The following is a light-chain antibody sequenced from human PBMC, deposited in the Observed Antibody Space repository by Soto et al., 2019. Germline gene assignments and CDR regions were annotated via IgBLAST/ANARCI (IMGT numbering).Light chain of an antibody. CDR1: QSIGDT. V-gene: IGKV3-15*01. J-gene: IGKJ5*01. Sequence: EIVMTQSPATLSVSPGGRATLSCRASQSIGDTLAWYQQKPGQAPRLLVYGASTRATGIPARFSGSGSGTEFTLTISSLQSEDFAVYYCQQRRNWPPGITFGQGTRLEI. CDR2: GAS. CDR3: QQRRNWPPGIT.